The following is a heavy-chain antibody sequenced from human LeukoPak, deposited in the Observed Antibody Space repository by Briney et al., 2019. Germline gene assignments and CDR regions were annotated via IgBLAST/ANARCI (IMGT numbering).Heavy chain of an antibody. CDR1: GGTFSSYA. CDR2: IIPIFGTA. Sequence: ASVKVSCKASGGTFSSYAISWVRQAPGQGLEWMGGIIPIFGTANYAQKFQGRVTITADESTSTAYMELSSLRSEDTAVYYCARGRVRWELPQYYYYYYGMDVWGQGTTVTVSS. CDR3: ARGRVRWELPQYYYYYYGMDV. J-gene: IGHJ6*02. V-gene: IGHV1-69*13. D-gene: IGHD1-26*01.